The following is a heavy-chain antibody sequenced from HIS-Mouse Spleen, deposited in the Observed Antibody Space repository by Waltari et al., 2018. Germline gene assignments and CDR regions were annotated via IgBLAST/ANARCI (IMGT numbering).Heavy chain of an antibody. V-gene: IGHV4-39*07. CDR2: INYCGRT. J-gene: IGHJ2*01. CDR3: AREIPYSSSWYDWYFDL. CDR1: GGSISSSSYY. Sequence: QLQLQESGPGLVKPSETLSLTCTVSGGSISSSSYYWGWIRQPPGKGLEWIGSINYCGRTSYNPSLKSRVTISVDTSKNQFSLKLSSVTAADTAVYYCAREIPYSSSWYDWYFDLWGRGTLVTVSS. D-gene: IGHD6-13*01.